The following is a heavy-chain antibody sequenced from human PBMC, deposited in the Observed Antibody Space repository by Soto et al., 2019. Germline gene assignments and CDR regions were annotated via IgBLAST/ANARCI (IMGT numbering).Heavy chain of an antibody. J-gene: IGHJ4*02. Sequence: SETLSLTCGVSGGSLSGATYSWNWIRQPPGKGLEWIGYIFPSGTTYYNPSLKSRVTISIDVSKNQFSLSLRSLTAADTAVYYCARSREFDYWSQGTLVTVSS. CDR1: GGSLSGATYS. CDR3: ARSREFDY. V-gene: IGHV4-30-2*01. CDR2: IFPSGTT.